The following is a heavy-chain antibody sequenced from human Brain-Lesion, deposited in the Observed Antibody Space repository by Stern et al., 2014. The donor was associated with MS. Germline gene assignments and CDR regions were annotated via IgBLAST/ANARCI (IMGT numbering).Heavy chain of an antibody. D-gene: IGHD2-21*01. V-gene: IGHV4-30-2*01. CDR2: LYHSGST. J-gene: IGHJ3*01. CDR3: ARGGVIYTQDRNGFDV. Sequence: MHLVETGSGQAKPSQTLSLTCAVSGGSISSGGSSWNWFRQQPRKGLAWIGFLYHSGSTYYNPSLKSRVFLLADTSKNPFTLSLRSVTAADTAVYYCARGGVIYTQDRNGFDVWGQGTMVTVSS. CDR1: GGSISSGGSS.